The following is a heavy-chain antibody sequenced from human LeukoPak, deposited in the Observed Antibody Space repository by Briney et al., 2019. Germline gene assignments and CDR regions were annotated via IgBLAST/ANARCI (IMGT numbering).Heavy chain of an antibody. V-gene: IGHV1-69*04. CDR1: GGTFSSYA. Sequence: ASVKVSCKASGGTFSSYAISWVRQAPGQGLEWMGRIIPILGIANYAQKFQGRVTITADKSTSTAYMELSSLRSEDTAVYYCATEPPIEAPLAVRGDYYYGMDVWGQGTTVTVSS. CDR2: IIPILGIA. CDR3: ATEPPIEAPLAVRGDYYYGMDV. D-gene: IGHD6-13*01. J-gene: IGHJ6*02.